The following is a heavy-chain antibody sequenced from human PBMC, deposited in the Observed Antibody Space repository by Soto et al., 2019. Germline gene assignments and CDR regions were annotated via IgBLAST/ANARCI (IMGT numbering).Heavy chain of an antibody. CDR3: ARESEDLTPNFDY. Sequence: GGSLRLSCAASGFTFTRYSMNWVRQAPGKGLEWVSSISSTTNYIYYGGSMKGRFTISRDNAKNSLYLEMNSLRAEDTAVYYCARESEDLTPNFDYWGQGTLVTVSS. CDR1: GFTFTRYS. J-gene: IGHJ4*02. CDR2: ISSTTNYI. V-gene: IGHV3-21*06.